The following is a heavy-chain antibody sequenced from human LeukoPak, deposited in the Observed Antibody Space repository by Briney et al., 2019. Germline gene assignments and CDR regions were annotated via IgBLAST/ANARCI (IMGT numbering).Heavy chain of an antibody. CDR3: ARAMDTAMVTLNTFDY. CDR1: GYTFTGYY. V-gene: IGHV1-2*02. CDR2: INPNSGGT. Sequence: GASVKVSCKASGYTFTGYYTHWVRQAPGQGLEWMGWINPNSGGTNYAQKFQGRVTMTRDTSISTACMELSRLRSDDTAVYYCARAMDTAMVTLNTFDYWGQGTLVTVSS. D-gene: IGHD5-18*01. J-gene: IGHJ4*02.